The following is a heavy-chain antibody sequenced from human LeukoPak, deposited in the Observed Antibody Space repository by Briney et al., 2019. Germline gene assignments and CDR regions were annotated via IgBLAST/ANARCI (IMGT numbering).Heavy chain of an antibody. D-gene: IGHD6-19*01. J-gene: IGHJ4*02. V-gene: IGHV3-13*01. CDR2: IGTAGDT. Sequence: VSAIGTAGDTYYPGSVKGRFTISRENAKNSLYLQMNSLRAGDTAVYYCARARLAGTWSFDYWGQGTLVTVSS. CDR3: ARARLAGTWSFDY.